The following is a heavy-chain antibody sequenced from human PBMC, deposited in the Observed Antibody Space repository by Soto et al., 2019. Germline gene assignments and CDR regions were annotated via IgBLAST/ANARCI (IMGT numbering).Heavy chain of an antibody. V-gene: IGHV3-48*01. CDR3: ARGPRNVGVVTPPGY. J-gene: IGHJ4*02. CDR2: ISSSSSTI. Sequence: EVQLVESGGGLVQPGGSLRLSCAASGFTFSSYSMNWVRQAPGKGLEWVSYISSSSSTIYYADSVKGRFTISRDNAKNSLYLQMNSLRAEDTAVYYCARGPRNVGVVTPPGYWGQGTLVTVSS. D-gene: IGHD3-3*01. CDR1: GFTFSSYS.